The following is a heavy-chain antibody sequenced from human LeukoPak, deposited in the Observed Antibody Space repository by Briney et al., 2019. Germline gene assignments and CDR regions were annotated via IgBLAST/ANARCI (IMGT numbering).Heavy chain of an antibody. Sequence: SETLSLTCTVSGGSISSYYWSWIRQPAGKGLEWIGRIYTSGSTNYNPSLKSRVTMSVGTSKNQFSLKLSSVTAADTAVYYCARYGYSYGPTYFDYWGQGTLVTVSS. CDR2: IYTSGST. D-gene: IGHD5-18*01. V-gene: IGHV4-4*07. CDR3: ARYGYSYGPTYFDY. CDR1: GGSISSYY. J-gene: IGHJ4*02.